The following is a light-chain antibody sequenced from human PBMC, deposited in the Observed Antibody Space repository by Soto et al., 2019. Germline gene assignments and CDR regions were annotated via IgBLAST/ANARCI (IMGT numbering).Light chain of an antibody. Sequence: DIQMTQSPAFLSMSVGDRLTISCRASQTISNYLTWYQQKIGEAPKRLIYDASTLESGVPSRFSASGSGTDFTLIISGLQREDFATYFCQQTYSIPFTFGPGTKVDIK. V-gene: IGKV1-39*01. CDR1: QTISNY. CDR3: QQTYSIPFT. J-gene: IGKJ3*01. CDR2: DAS.